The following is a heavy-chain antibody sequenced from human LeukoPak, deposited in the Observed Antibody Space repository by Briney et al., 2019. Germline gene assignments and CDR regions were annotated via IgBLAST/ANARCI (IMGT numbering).Heavy chain of an antibody. J-gene: IGHJ4*02. D-gene: IGHD5-24*01. CDR3: ARGGVEMATIKKAFFDY. CDR2: ISYDGINK. Sequence: GGSLRLSCAASGFTFPTYAMSWVRQAPGKGLEWVAVISYDGINKYYADSVKGRFTISRDNSKNTLYLQMNSLRAEDTAVYYCARGGVEMATIKKAFFDYWGQGTLVTVSS. V-gene: IGHV3-30*04. CDR1: GFTFPTYA.